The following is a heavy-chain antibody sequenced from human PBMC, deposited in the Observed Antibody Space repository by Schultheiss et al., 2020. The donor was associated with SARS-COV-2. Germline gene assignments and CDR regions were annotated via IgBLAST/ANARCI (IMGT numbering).Heavy chain of an antibody. D-gene: IGHD2-15*01. CDR3: ARGGWDIVVVVAATRGITFDY. J-gene: IGHJ4*02. CDR2: IYYSGST. V-gene: IGHV4-31*03. CDR1: GASISSGGYY. Sequence: SQTLSLTCTVSGASISSGGYYWSWIRQHPGKGLEWIGYIYYSGSTYYNPSLKSRVTISVDTSKNQFSLKLSSVTAADTAVYSCARGGWDIVVVVAATRGITFDYWGQGTLVTVSS.